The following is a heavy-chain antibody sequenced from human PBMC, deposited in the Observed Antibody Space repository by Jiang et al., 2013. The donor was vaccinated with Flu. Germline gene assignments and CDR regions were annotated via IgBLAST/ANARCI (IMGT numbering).Heavy chain of an antibody. CDR2: IYYSGST. CDR3: ARSRGSGSYFDY. V-gene: IGHV4-59*08. D-gene: IGHD3-10*01. J-gene: IGHJ4*02. CDR1: GGSISNYY. Sequence: LLKPSETLSLTCTVSGGSISNYYWSWIRQPPGKRLEWIGYIYYSGSTNYNPSLKSRVTISVDTSKNLFSLKLSSVTAADTAVYYCARSRGSGSYFDYWGQGTLVTV.